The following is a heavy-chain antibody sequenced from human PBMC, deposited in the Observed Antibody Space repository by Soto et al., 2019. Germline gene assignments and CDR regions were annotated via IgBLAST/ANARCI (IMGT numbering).Heavy chain of an antibody. D-gene: IGHD6-19*01. Sequence: EVQLLESGGGLVQPGGSLRLSCAASGFTFSSYAMTWVRRAPGKGLEWVSAIDFTGGTTFYADSVKGRFAISRDNSKNTLYLQMNSLRAEDTAVYYCARDGGSGWYDYWGQGTLVTVSS. CDR2: IDFTGGTT. J-gene: IGHJ4*02. CDR3: ARDGGSGWYDY. CDR1: GFTFSSYA. V-gene: IGHV3-23*01.